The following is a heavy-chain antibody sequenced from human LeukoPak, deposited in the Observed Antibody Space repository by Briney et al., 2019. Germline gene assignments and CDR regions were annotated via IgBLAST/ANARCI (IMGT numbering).Heavy chain of an antibody. V-gene: IGHV4-34*01. J-gene: IGHJ6*02. D-gene: IGHD1-26*01. CDR1: GGSFSGYY. Sequence: SETLSLTCAVYGGSFSGYYWSWIRQPRGKGLEWIGEINHSGSTNYNPSLKSRVTISVDTSKNQFSLKLSSVTAADTAVYYCARGMGGDYYGMDVWGQGTTVTVSS. CDR2: INHSGST. CDR3: ARGMGGDYYGMDV.